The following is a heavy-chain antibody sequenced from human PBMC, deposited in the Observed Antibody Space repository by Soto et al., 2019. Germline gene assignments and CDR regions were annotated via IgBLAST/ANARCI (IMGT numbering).Heavy chain of an antibody. D-gene: IGHD3-3*01. CDR3: ARDLADDFWSGWGGGMDV. J-gene: IGHJ6*02. CDR2: IWYDGSNK. Sequence: QVQLVESGGGVVQPGRSLRLSCAASGFTFSSYGMHWVRQAPGKGLEWVAVIWYDGSNKYYADSVKGRFTISRDNSKNTLYLQRNSLGAEDTAVYYCARDLADDFWSGWGGGMDVWGQGTTVTVSS. V-gene: IGHV3-33*01. CDR1: GFTFSSYG.